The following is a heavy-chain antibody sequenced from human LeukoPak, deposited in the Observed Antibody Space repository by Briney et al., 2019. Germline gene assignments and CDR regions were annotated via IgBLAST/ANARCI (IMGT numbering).Heavy chain of an antibody. CDR2: IIPIFGTA. CDR1: GGTFSSYA. V-gene: IGHV1-69*06. D-gene: IGHD3-10*01. J-gene: IGHJ5*02. CDR3: ARRPWFGERNWFDP. Sequence: ASVKVSCKASGGTFSSYAISWVRQAPGQGLEWMGGIIPIFGTANYAQKFQGRVTITAGKSTSTAYMELSSLRSEDTAVYYCARRPWFGERNWFDPWGQGTLVTVSS.